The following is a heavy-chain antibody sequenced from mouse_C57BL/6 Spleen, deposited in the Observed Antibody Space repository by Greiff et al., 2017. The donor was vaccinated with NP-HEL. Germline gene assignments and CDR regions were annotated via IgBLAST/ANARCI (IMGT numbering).Heavy chain of an antibody. CDR1: GYTFTSYW. J-gene: IGHJ4*01. D-gene: IGHD3-2*02. V-gene: IGHV1-64*01. CDR2: IHPNSGST. Sequence: VQLHQPGAELVKPGASVKLSCKASGYTFTSYWMHWVKQRPGQGLEWIGMIHPNSGSTNYNEKFKSKATLTVDKSSSTAYMQLSSLTSEDSAVYYCARGDSSGLYYYAMDYWGQGTSVTVSS. CDR3: ARGDSSGLYYYAMDY.